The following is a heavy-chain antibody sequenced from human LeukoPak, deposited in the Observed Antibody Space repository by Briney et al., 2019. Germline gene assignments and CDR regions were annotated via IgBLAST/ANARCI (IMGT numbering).Heavy chain of an antibody. Sequence: SETLSLTCTVSSGSISSSSYYWSWIRQPPGKGLEWIGSIYYSGSTYYNPSLKSRVTISVDTSTNQFSLKLSSVTAADTAVYYCARLGRGGFDDAFDIWGQGTMVTVSS. J-gene: IGHJ3*02. V-gene: IGHV4-39*01. CDR3: ARLGRGGFDDAFDI. CDR2: IYYSGST. D-gene: IGHD3-16*01. CDR1: SGSISSSSYY.